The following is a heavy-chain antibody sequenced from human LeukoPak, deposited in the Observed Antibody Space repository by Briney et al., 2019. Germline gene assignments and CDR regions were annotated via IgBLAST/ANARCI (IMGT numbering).Heavy chain of an antibody. D-gene: IGHD2-15*01. J-gene: IGHJ5*01. V-gene: IGHV4-39*01. CDR2: MYYNGNT. CDR1: GYSVSSSPYC. Sequence: PSETLSLTCSVSGYSVSSSPYCWGWIRQPPGKGLEWIVSMYYNGNTYYNWSLKSRVTVSLDKSKNQFFLRLSSVTAADTATYYCARQFYCSAGTCFYPNWFDSWGQGSLVTVSS. CDR3: ARQFYCSAGTCFYPNWFDS.